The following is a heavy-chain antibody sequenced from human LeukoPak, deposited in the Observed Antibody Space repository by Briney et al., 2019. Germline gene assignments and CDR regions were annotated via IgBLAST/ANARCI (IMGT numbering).Heavy chain of an antibody. D-gene: IGHD3-22*01. CDR1: GFTVSSNY. CDR3: VKGDDYYDSSGYYQYYFDY. J-gene: IGHJ4*02. Sequence: QAGGSLRLSCAASGFTVSSNYMSWVRQAPGKGLEWVSVIYSGGSTYYADSVKGRFTISRDNSKNTLYLQMSSLRAEDTAVYYCVKGDDYYDSSGYYQYYFDYWGQGTLVTVSS. CDR2: IYSGGST. V-gene: IGHV3-53*05.